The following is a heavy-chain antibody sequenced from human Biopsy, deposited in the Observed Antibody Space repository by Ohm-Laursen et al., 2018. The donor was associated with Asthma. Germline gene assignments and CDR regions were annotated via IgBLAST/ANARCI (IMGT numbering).Heavy chain of an antibody. D-gene: IGHD6-19*01. CDR2: INGKSNSI. CDR1: GFTFSDYY. CDR3: ARDSYSSGLYDDFES. Sequence: SLRLSCAASGFTFSDYYMSWIRQAPGKGLEWISYINGKSNSIEYADSVKGRFTTSRDNAKNSLYLQMNSLRAEDTAVYYCARDSYSSGLYDDFESWGQGTLVTVPS. V-gene: IGHV3-11*01. J-gene: IGHJ4*02.